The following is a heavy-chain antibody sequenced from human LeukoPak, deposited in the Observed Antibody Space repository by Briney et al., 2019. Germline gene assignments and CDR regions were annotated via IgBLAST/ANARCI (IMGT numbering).Heavy chain of an antibody. J-gene: IGHJ4*02. D-gene: IGHD6-19*01. CDR2: IYSGGST. V-gene: IGHV3-66*01. Sequence: GGSLRLSWAASGFTVSSNYMSWVRQAPGKGLEWVSVIYSGGSTYYADSVKGRFTISRDNSKNTLYLQMNSLRAEDTAVYYCARVPRSSGWTYFDYWGQGTLVTVSS. CDR3: ARVPRSSGWTYFDY. CDR1: GFTVSSNY.